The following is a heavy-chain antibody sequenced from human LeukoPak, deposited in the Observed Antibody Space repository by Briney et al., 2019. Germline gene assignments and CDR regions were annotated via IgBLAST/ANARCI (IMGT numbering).Heavy chain of an antibody. D-gene: IGHD3-10*01. Sequence: SETLSLTCAVYGGSFSGHYWSWIRQPPGKGLEWIGEINHSGSTNYNPSLKSRVTISVDTSKNQFSLKLSSVTAADTAVYYCAREHTGWFGELLFHYYFDYWGQGTLVTVSS. J-gene: IGHJ4*02. V-gene: IGHV4-34*01. CDR1: GGSFSGHY. CDR2: INHSGST. CDR3: AREHTGWFGELLFHYYFDY.